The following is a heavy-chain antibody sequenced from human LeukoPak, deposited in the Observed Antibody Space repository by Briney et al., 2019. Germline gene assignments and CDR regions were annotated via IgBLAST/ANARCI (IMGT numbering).Heavy chain of an antibody. CDR1: GFTFSDYY. CDR2: ISSSGSTI. D-gene: IGHD3-3*01. Sequence: GGSLRLSCAASGFTFSDYYMSWIRQAPGKGLEWVSYISSSGSTIYYADSVKGRFTISRDNAKNSLFLQMNSLRAEDTAVYYCARDSYDFWSGYYTYYYYYYGMDVWGQGTTVTVSS. CDR3: ARDSYDFWSGYYTYYYYYYGMDV. V-gene: IGHV3-11*04. J-gene: IGHJ6*02.